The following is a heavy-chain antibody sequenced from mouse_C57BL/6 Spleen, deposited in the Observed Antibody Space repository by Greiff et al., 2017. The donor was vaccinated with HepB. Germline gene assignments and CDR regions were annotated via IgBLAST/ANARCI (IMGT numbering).Heavy chain of an antibody. V-gene: IGHV1-69*01. CDR2: IDPSDSYT. J-gene: IGHJ2*01. CDR1: GYTFTSYW. CDR3: ARANYYGSPYYFDY. Sequence: QVQLQQPGAELVMPGASVKLSCKASGYTFTSYWMHWVKQRPGQGLEWIGEIDPSDSYTNYNQKFKGKSTLTVDKSSSTAYMQLSSLTSEDSAVYYCARANYYGSPYYFDYWGQVTTLTVSS. D-gene: IGHD1-1*01.